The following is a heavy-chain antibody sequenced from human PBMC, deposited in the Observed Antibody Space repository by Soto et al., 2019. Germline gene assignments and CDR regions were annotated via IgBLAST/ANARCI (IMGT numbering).Heavy chain of an antibody. CDR2: INSDGSST. CDR3: AARPIRDDFWSGYYTGYYYYYGMDV. V-gene: IGHV3-74*01. CDR1: GFTFSSYW. D-gene: IGHD3-3*01. Sequence: EVQLVESGGGLVQPGGSLRLSCAASGFTFSSYWMHWVRQAPGKGLVWVSRINSDGSSTSYADSVKGRFTISRDNAKNTLYLQMNSLRAEDTAVYYCAARPIRDDFWSGYYTGYYYYYGMDVWGQGTTVTVSS. J-gene: IGHJ6*02.